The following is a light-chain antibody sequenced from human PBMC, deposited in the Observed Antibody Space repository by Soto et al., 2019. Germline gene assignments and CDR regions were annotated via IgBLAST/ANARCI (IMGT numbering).Light chain of an antibody. CDR2: DAS. CDR3: QQYNNWPPWT. J-gene: IGKJ1*01. Sequence: EIVTTQSPATLSVSPGERATLSCRASQSVSSSLVWYQQKPGPAPRLLIYDASNRATGIPARFSGSGSGTDFTLTISSLQSEDFAVYYCQQYNNWPPWTFGQGTKVDIK. V-gene: IGKV3D-15*01. CDR1: QSVSSS.